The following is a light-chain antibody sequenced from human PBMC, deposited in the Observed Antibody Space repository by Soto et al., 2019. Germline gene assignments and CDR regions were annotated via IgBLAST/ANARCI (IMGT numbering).Light chain of an antibody. CDR2: DAS. CDR3: QQRSDCPLT. V-gene: IGKV3-11*01. J-gene: IGKJ4*01. CDR1: QSVSSY. Sequence: EIVLTQSPATLSLSPGERATLSCRASQSVSSYLAWYQQKPGQAPRLLVYDASTRATGIPARFSGSGSGTDFTLNISSLEPEDFAVYFCQQRSDCPLTFGGGTKVEIK.